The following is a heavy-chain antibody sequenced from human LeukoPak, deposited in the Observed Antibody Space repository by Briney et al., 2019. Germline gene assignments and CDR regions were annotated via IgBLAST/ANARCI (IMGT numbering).Heavy chain of an antibody. V-gene: IGHV3-20*04. CDR2: INWNGGST. J-gene: IGHJ4*02. D-gene: IGHD2-2*01. CDR1: GFTFDDYG. Sequence: TGGSLRLSCAASGFTFDDYGMSWVRQAPGKGLEWVSGINWNGGSTGYADSVKGRFTISRDNAKNSLYLQMNSLRAEDTAVYYCAKSLSDVPAARWDYFDYWGQGTLVTVSS. CDR3: AKSLSDVPAARWDYFDY.